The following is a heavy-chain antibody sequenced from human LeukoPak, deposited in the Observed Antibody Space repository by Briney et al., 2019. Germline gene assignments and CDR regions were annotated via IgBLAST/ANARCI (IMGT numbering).Heavy chain of an antibody. Sequence: PGGSLRLSCAASGFTFSSYTMHWVRQAPGKGLEWVAVISYDASNKYYADSVKGRFTISRDNSKNTLYLQMNSLRAEDTAVYYCARAGGMITFGGVIVSGNYFDYWGQGTLVTVSS. CDR2: ISYDASNK. CDR3: ARAGGMITFGGVIVSGNYFDY. V-gene: IGHV3-30*04. J-gene: IGHJ4*02. CDR1: GFTFSSYT. D-gene: IGHD3-16*02.